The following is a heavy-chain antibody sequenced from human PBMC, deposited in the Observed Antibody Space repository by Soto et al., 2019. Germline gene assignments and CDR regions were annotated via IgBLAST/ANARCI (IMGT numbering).Heavy chain of an antibody. J-gene: IGHJ6*02. Sequence: SVKVSCKASGGTFSSYAISWVRQAPGQGLEWMGGIIPIFGTANYAQKFQGRVTITADKSTSTAYMELSSLRSEDTAVYYCAREGTVVTPRDYYYGMDVWGQGTTVTAP. CDR2: IIPIFGTA. CDR3: AREGTVVTPRDYYYGMDV. V-gene: IGHV1-69*06. D-gene: IGHD2-21*02. CDR1: GGTFSSYA.